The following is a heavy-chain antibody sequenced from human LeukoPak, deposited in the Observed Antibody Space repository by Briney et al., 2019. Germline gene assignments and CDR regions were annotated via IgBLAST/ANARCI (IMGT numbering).Heavy chain of an antibody. CDR2: INPNSGGT. V-gene: IGHV1-2*02. D-gene: IGHD4-17*01. Sequence: GASVKVSCKASGYSLSDNYMHWVRQAPGQGLEWVGWINPNSGGTNYAQKFQGRVTMTRDASISTAYLELSRLRSDDTALYFCAREVYGDASFDFWGQGTLLTVSS. CDR1: GYSLSDNY. J-gene: IGHJ4*02. CDR3: AREVYGDASFDF.